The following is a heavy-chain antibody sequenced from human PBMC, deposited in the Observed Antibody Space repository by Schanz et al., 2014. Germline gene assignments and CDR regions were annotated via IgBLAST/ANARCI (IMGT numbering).Heavy chain of an antibody. D-gene: IGHD2-21*01. J-gene: IGHJ4*02. CDR1: GYTFSDYG. CDR2: IIPVLNIA. Sequence: QVQLVQSGAEVKKPGASVKVSCKTSGYTFSDYGITWVRQAPGQGLEWMGKIIPVLNIATYAQRFQGRVSITADTSTNTAYMELSSLTSEDTAVHYCARGRGCYDYWGQGTLVTVSS. V-gene: IGHV1-69*04. CDR3: ARGRGCYDY.